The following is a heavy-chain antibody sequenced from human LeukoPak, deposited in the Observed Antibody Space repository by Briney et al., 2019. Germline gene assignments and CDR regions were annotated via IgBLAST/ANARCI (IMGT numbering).Heavy chain of an antibody. CDR3: AELGITMIGGV. J-gene: IGHJ6*04. CDR1: GFTFSSYE. D-gene: IGHD3-10*02. V-gene: IGHV3-48*03. Sequence: GGTLRLSCAASGFTFSSYEMNWVRQAPGKGLEWVSYISSSGSTIYYADSVKGRFTISRDNAKNSLYPQMNSLRAEDTAVYYCAELGITMIGGVWGKGTTVTISS. CDR2: ISSSGSTI.